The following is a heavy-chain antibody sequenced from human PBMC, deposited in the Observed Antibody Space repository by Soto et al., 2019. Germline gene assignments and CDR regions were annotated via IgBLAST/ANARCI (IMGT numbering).Heavy chain of an antibody. Sequence: SGGSLRLSCAVSGFTFTSYAMTWVRQAPGKGLEWVSAISGSGGSEFYADSVKGRFTISRDNSKNTLYLQMKSLRAEDTALYYCAKGDTTMITDYYAMDVWGQWTTVTVSS. CDR1: GFTFTSYA. CDR3: AKGDTTMITDYYAMDV. V-gene: IGHV3-23*01. D-gene: IGHD5-18*01. J-gene: IGHJ6*02. CDR2: ISGSGGSE.